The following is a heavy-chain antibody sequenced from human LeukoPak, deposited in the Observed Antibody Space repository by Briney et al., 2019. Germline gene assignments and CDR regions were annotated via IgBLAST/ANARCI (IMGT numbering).Heavy chain of an antibody. J-gene: IGHJ6*02. V-gene: IGHV3-23*01. CDR1: GFTFTSYA. D-gene: IGHD5-12*01. CDR2: VSGSGGTT. CDR3: ARDRWLRLEVYYYYGMDV. Sequence: GGSLRLSCAASGFTFTSYAMTWVRQAPGKGLEWVATVSGSGGTTNYADSVKGRFTISRDNSKNTVYLQMNSLRAEDTAVYYCARDRWLRLEVYYYYGMDVWGQGTTVTVSS.